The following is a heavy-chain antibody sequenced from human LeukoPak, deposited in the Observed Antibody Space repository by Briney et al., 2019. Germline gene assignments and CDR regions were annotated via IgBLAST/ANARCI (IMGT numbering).Heavy chain of an antibody. V-gene: IGHV1-69*04. Sequence: GASVKVSCKASGGTFSSYAISWVRQAPGQGLEWMGRIIPILGIANYAQKFQGRVTITADKSTSTAYMELSSLRSEDTAVYYCARVSGAPSGIDVWGQGTTVTVSS. CDR1: GGTFSSYA. CDR2: IIPILGIA. J-gene: IGHJ6*02. CDR3: ARVSGAPSGIDV.